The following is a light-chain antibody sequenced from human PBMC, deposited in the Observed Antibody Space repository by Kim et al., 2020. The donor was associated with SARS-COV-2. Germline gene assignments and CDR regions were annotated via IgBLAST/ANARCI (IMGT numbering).Light chain of an antibody. J-gene: IGLJ2*01. CDR2: DVS. V-gene: IGLV2-14*04. CDR1: SRDVGGYNY. CDR3: SSYTSSSVV. Sequence: PEQSITISCTGTSRDVGGYNYVSWYQQHPGKAPKLMIYDVSKRPSGVSNRFSGSKSGNTASLTISGLQAEDEADYYCSSYTSSSVVFGGGTQLTVL.